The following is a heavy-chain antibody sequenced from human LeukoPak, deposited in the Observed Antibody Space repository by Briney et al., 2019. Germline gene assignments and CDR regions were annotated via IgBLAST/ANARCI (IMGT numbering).Heavy chain of an antibody. V-gene: IGHV3-53*01. CDR1: GFTVSTNY. CDR2: IYSDGRT. J-gene: IGHJ3*02. Sequence: GGSLRLSCAASGFTVSTNYMSWVRQAPGKGLEWVSVIYSDGRTYHADSVKGRFTISRDNSKNTLYLQMNSLRAEDTAVYYCARDSGRFDVFDIWGQGTMVTVSS. D-gene: IGHD3-10*01. CDR3: ARDSGRFDVFDI.